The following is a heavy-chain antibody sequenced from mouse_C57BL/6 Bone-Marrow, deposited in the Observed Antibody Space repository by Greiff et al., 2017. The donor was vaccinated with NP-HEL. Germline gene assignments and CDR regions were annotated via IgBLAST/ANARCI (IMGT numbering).Heavy chain of an antibody. D-gene: IGHD2-1*01. V-gene: IGHV1-55*01. CDR3: ARRGGNYVWFAY. J-gene: IGHJ3*01. CDR2: IYPGSGST. CDR1: GYTFTSYW. Sequence: QVQLKQPGAELVKPGASVKMSCKASGYTFTSYWITWVKQRPGQGLEWIGDIYPGSGSTNYNEKFKSKATLTVDTSSSTAYMQLSSLTSEDSAVYYCARRGGNYVWFAYWGQGTLVTVSA.